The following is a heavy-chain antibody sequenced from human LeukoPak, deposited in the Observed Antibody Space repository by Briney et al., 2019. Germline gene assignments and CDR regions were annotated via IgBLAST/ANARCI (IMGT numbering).Heavy chain of an antibody. D-gene: IGHD3-22*01. V-gene: IGHV4-38-2*02. Sequence: SETLSLTCTVSGYSISSGYYWGWIRQPPGKGLEWIGRIYHSGSTYYNPSLKSRVTISVDTSKNQFSLKLSSVTAADTAVYYCARTNQYYYDSSGYYWFDPWGQGTLVTVSS. CDR2: IYHSGST. CDR1: GYSISSGYY. CDR3: ARTNQYYYDSSGYYWFDP. J-gene: IGHJ5*02.